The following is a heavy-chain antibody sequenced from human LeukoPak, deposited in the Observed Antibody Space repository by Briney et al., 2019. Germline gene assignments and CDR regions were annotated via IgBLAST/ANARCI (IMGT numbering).Heavy chain of an antibody. CDR1: GFTFSSYW. V-gene: IGHV3-74*01. CDR2: VNSDGSSI. D-gene: IGHD3-22*01. Sequence: GGSLRLSCAASGFTFSSYWMHWVRQAPGKGLVWVSRVNSDGSSISYADSVKGRFTISRDNAKNTLYLQMNSLRAEDTAVYYCAKEGYYDSSGYYDYWGQGTLVTVSS. CDR3: AKEGYYDSSGYYDY. J-gene: IGHJ4*02.